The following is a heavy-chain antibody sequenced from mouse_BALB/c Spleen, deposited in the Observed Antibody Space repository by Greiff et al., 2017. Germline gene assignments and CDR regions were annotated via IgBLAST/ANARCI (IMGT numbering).Heavy chain of an antibody. V-gene: IGHV1S22*01. CDR2: IYPGSGST. Sequence: LQQPGSELVRPGASVKLSCKASGYTFTSYWMHWVKQRHGQGLEWIGNIYPGSGSTNYDEKFKSKGTLTVDTSSSTAYMHLSSLTSEDSAVYYCTRGWTWFAYWGQGTLVTVSA. CDR3: TRGWTWFAY. D-gene: IGHD3-3*01. J-gene: IGHJ3*01. CDR1: GYTFTSYW.